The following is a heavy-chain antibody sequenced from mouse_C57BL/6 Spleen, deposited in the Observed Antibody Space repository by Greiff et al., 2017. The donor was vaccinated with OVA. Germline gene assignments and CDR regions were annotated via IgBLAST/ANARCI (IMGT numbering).Heavy chain of an antibody. CDR1: GYTFTSYW. D-gene: IGHD2-10*02. V-gene: IGHV1-55*01. CDR3: ASVFLSPPSSYWYFDV. CDR2: IYPGSGST. J-gene: IGHJ1*03. Sequence: QVQLQQPGAELVQPGASVKMSCKASGYTFTSYWITWVKQRPGQGLEWIGDIYPGSGSTNYNEKFKSKATLTVDTSSSTAYMQLSSLTSEDSAVYYCASVFLSPPSSYWYFDVWGTGTTVTVSS.